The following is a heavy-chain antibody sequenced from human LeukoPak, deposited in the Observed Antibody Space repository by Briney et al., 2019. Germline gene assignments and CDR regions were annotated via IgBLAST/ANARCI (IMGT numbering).Heavy chain of an antibody. CDR3: ARVGYCSGGSCYGGDY. D-gene: IGHD2-15*01. V-gene: IGHV3-33*01. Sequence: PGRSLRLSCAASGFTFSTYGTHWVRQAPGKGLEWVAVIRSDGSSEYYADSVKGRFIISRDNSKNTLYLQMNTLRAEDTAVYYCARVGYCSGGSCYGGDYWGQGTLVTVSS. J-gene: IGHJ4*02. CDR2: IRSDGSSE. CDR1: GFTFSTYG.